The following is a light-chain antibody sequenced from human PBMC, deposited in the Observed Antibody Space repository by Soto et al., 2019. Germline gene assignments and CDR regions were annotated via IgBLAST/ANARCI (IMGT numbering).Light chain of an antibody. Sequence: IQMTQSPSTLSASVGDRVTITCRASQSIGRWLAWYQQKPGRAPKLLIFKASTLETGVASRFSGSGSGTEFTLSISSLQPDDFATYYCQQYNTYSPITFGQGTKLEIK. CDR3: QQYNTYSPIT. CDR1: QSIGRW. CDR2: KAS. V-gene: IGKV1-5*03. J-gene: IGKJ2*01.